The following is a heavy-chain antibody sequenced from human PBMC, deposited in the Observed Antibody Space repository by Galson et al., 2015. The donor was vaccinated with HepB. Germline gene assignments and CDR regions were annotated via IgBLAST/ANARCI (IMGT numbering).Heavy chain of an antibody. CDR1: GFTSSSYA. Sequence: SLRLSCAASGFTSSSYAMHWVRQAPGKGLEWVAFISFASNNKYSADSVKGRFTISRDNSKNTLYLQMNSLRAEDTAVYYCARPPLNYYDSSGYYGYFDYWGQGTLVTVSS. J-gene: IGHJ4*02. D-gene: IGHD3-22*01. V-gene: IGHV3-30-3*01. CDR3: ARPPLNYYDSSGYYGYFDY. CDR2: ISFASNNK.